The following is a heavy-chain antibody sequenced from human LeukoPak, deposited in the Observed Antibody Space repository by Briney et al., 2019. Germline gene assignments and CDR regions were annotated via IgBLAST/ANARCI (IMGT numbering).Heavy chain of an antibody. CDR3: ARDGVGVVVSAVPFDY. J-gene: IGHJ4*02. D-gene: IGHD2-2*01. CDR2: ISYDGRTR. CDR1: GFTFTSYA. V-gene: IGHV3-30*04. Sequence: GGSLRLSCVASGFTFTSYAFHWVRQAPCKGLEWVAAISYDGRTRDYADSVKGRLTISRDNSKNTLYVQMDNLREEDTAVYYCARDGVGVVVSAVPFDYWGQGTLVTVSS.